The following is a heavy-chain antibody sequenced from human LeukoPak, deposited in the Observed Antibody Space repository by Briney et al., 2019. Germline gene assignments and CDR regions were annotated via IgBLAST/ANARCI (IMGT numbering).Heavy chain of an antibody. CDR2: MNPNSGNT. V-gene: IGHV1-8*01. CDR3: ARGPRYGSGSYYMDV. CDR1: GYTFTSYV. J-gene: IGHJ6*03. D-gene: IGHD3-10*01. Sequence: GASVKVSCKASGYTFTSYVINWVRQATGQGLEWRGWMNPNSGNTGYAQKFQGRVTMTRNSSISTAYMELSSMRSENTAVYYCARGPRYGSGSYYMDVWGKGTTVTVSS.